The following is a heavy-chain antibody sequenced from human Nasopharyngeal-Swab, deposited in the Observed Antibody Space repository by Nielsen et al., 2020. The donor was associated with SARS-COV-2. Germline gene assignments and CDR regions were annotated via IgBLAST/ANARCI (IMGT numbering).Heavy chain of an antibody. CDR3: ARGEATRNSWYFDL. CDR2: IGTAGDP. J-gene: IGHJ2*01. V-gene: IGHV3-13*05. Sequence: GESLKISCAASGFTTSSYDMHWVRQATGKGLEWVSAIGTAGDPYYPGSVKGRFTISRENAKNSLYLQMNSLRAGDTAVYYCARGEATRNSWYFDLWGRGTLVTVSS. CDR1: GFTTSSYD. D-gene: IGHD2-15*01.